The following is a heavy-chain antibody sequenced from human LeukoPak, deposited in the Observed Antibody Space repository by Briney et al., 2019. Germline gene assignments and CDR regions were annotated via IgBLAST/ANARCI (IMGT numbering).Heavy chain of an antibody. Sequence: KPGGSLRLSCAASRFTFSSYSMNWVRQAPGKGLEWVSSISSSGSYIYYADSVKGRFTISRDNAKNSLYLQMNSLRAEDTAVYYCAELGITMIGGVWGKGTTVTISS. J-gene: IGHJ6*04. D-gene: IGHD3-10*02. CDR3: AELGITMIGGV. V-gene: IGHV3-21*01. CDR2: ISSSGSYI. CDR1: RFTFSSYS.